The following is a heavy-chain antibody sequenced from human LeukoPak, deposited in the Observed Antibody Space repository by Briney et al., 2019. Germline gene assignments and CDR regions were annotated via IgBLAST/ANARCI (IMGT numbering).Heavy chain of an antibody. CDR2: IYYSGST. D-gene: IGHD5-18*01. V-gene: IGHV4-30-4*08. Sequence: SETLSLTCTVSGGSISSGDYYWSWIRQPPGKGLEWIGYIYYSGSTYYNPSLKSRVTISVDTSKNQFSLKLSSVTAADTAVYYCARASREYSYGFHWGQGTLVTVSS. J-gene: IGHJ4*02. CDR1: GGSISSGDYY. CDR3: ARASREYSYGFH.